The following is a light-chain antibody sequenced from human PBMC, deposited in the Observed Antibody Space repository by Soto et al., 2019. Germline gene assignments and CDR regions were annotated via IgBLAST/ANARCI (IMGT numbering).Light chain of an antibody. Sequence: EFVLTQSPGTLSLSPGERATLSCRASQTVRNNYLAWYQQKPGQAPRLLIYDASTRATGIPDRFSGGGSGTDFTLAISRLEPEDSAVYYCQQYNNWPPVTVGQGTKVDSK. J-gene: IGKJ1*01. CDR1: QTVRNNY. CDR3: QQYNNWPPVT. V-gene: IGKV3-20*01. CDR2: DAS.